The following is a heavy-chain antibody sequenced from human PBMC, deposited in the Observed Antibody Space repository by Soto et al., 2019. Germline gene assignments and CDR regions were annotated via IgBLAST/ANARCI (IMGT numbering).Heavy chain of an antibody. J-gene: IGHJ5*02. V-gene: IGHV1-18*01. D-gene: IGHD2-2*01. Sequence: VKVSCKASGYIFINYGITWVRQAPGQGLEWMGWISGYNGNTKYADKLQGRVTMTTDTSTTTAYMELRSLRSDDTAVYYCARDEVPAANWLDRWGQGTLVTVSS. CDR3: ARDEVPAANWLDR. CDR2: ISGYNGNT. CDR1: GYIFINYG.